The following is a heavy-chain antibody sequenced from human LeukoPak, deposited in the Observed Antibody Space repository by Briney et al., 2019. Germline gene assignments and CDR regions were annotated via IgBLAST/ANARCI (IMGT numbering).Heavy chain of an antibody. D-gene: IGHD1-26*01. Sequence: GGSLRLSCAASGFTVSNNYMAWVRQAPGKGLECVSFMYSDVNTYYADSVKGRFTISTDNSENKLYLQMNSLRAEDTAVYYCARGVLGLKPLDYWGQGTLVTVSS. CDR3: ARGVLGLKPLDY. CDR2: MYSDVNT. CDR1: GFTVSNNY. V-gene: IGHV3-53*01. J-gene: IGHJ4*02.